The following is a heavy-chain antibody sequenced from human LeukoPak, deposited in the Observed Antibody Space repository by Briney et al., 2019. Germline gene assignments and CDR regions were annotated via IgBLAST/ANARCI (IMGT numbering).Heavy chain of an antibody. CDR1: GCPFTTYW. Sequence: GGSLKIYCQASGCPFTTYWIGWVRQLPGKGLECMGIIYPDDSDTTYSPSFQGQVTISADKSFSTAYLQWSSLKASDTAIYYCARLGGDTYYFGSASYPNWYFDLWGRGTLVTVSS. CDR3: ARLGGDTYYFGSASYPNWYFDL. V-gene: IGHV5-51*01. J-gene: IGHJ2*01. D-gene: IGHD3-10*01. CDR2: IYPDDSDT.